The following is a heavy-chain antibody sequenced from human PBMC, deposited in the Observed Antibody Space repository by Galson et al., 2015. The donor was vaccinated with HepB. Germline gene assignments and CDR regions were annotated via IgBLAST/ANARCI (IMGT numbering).Heavy chain of an antibody. CDR2: ISGSGGST. Sequence: SLRLSCAASGFTFRNYAMSWVRQAPGKGLEWVSSISGSGGSTYYADSVKGRFTISRDNSKNTLYLQMSRLRADDTAVYYCAKDMGGMDVWGQGTTVTVSS. D-gene: IGHD3-10*01. J-gene: IGHJ6*02. CDR3: AKDMGGMDV. V-gene: IGHV3-23*01. CDR1: GFTFRNYA.